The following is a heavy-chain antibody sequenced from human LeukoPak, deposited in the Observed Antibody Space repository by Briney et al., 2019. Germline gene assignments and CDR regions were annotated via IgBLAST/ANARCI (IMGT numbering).Heavy chain of an antibody. J-gene: IGHJ5*02. CDR2: ISGSGGST. V-gene: IGHV3-23*01. CDR3: AKVIAYCGGDCPLGSKEGWFDP. CDR1: GFTFGSYA. D-gene: IGHD2-21*02. Sequence: PGGSLRLSCAASGFTFGSYAMTWVRQAPGKGLEWVSGISGSGGSTYYADSVKGRFTISRDNSKNTLYLQMNSLRAEDTAVYYCAKVIAYCGGDCPLGSKEGWFDPWGQGTLVTVSS.